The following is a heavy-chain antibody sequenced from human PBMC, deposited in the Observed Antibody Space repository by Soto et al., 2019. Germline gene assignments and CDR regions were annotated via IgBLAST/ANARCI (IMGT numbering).Heavy chain of an antibody. CDR1: GFTFNSHD. CDR3: ATIQNWGGAY. V-gene: IGHV3-23*05. D-gene: IGHD2-21*01. CDR2: LDRNGNNI. Sequence: GGSLRLSCSASGFTFNSHDMIWVRQAPGKGLEFISSLDRNGNNICYSDSVKGRFTISRDNPKNTLYLQINSLRAEDTALYYCATIQNWGGAYWGQGTLVTVSS. J-gene: IGHJ4*02.